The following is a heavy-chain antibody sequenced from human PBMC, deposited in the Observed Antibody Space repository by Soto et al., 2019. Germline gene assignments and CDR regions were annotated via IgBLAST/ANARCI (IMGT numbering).Heavy chain of an antibody. V-gene: IGHV1-69*12. CDR1: GGTFSSYA. CDR2: IIPSFGTA. J-gene: IGHJ4*02. D-gene: IGHD3-3*01. Sequence: QVQLVQSGAEVKKTGSSVKVSCKASGGTFSSYAISWVRPAPGQGLEWMGGIIPSFGTANYAQKFQGRVTITADASTSTAYMELSSLRSEDTAVYYCARVRVRFLEWLGSEGWGQGTLVTVSS. CDR3: ARVRVRFLEWLGSEG.